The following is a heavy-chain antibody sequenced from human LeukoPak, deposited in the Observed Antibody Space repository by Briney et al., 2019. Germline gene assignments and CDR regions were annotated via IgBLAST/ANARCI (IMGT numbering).Heavy chain of an antibody. V-gene: IGHV3-23*01. CDR1: GFTFSSYA. CDR3: ARGGERNDY. Sequence: GSLRLSCAASGFTFSSYAMSWVRQAPGKGLEWVSAISGSGGSTYYADSVKGRFTISRDNAKNSLYLQMNSLRAEDTAVYYCARGGERNDYWGQGTLVTVSS. D-gene: IGHD1-1*01. J-gene: IGHJ4*02. CDR2: ISGSGGST.